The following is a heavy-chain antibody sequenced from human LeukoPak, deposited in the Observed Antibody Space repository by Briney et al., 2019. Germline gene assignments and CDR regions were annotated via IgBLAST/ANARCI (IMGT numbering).Heavy chain of an antibody. D-gene: IGHD6-13*01. Sequence: SETLSLTCTVSGGSISIYYWSWIRQPPGKGLEWIGYIYYSGSTNYNPSLKSRVTVSVDTSKNQFSLKLSSVTAADTAVYYCARGYSSWNPWGQGTLVTVSS. CDR2: IYYSGST. CDR3: ARGYSSWNP. CDR1: GGSISIYY. V-gene: IGHV4-59*01. J-gene: IGHJ1*01.